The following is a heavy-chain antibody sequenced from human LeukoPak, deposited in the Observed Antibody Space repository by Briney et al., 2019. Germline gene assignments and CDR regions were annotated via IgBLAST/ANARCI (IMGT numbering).Heavy chain of an antibody. CDR3: AFHGVFITGYKFDY. CDR2: IYDSGST. J-gene: IGHJ4*02. Sequence: SETLSLTCSVSGGSISSSDYYWGWVRQPPGKGLEWIGSIYDSGSTYYNPSLKSRVTISVDTSKNQFSRKMTYVTAADTAVYYCAFHGVFITGYKFDYWGQGTLVSVSS. V-gene: IGHV4-39*01. CDR1: GGSISSSDYY. D-gene: IGHD3-22*01.